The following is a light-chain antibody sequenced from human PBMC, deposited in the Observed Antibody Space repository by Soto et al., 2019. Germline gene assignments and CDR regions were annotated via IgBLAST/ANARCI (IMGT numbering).Light chain of an antibody. J-gene: IGKJ2*01. CDR2: GAS. Sequence: EIVLTQSPGTLSLSPGERATLSCRASQSVSSSYLAWYQQKPGQAPRLLMYGASSRATGIPDRFSGSGSGTEFTLTIIRLEPEDFAVYYCQQYGSSPPYTFGQGTKLEIK. V-gene: IGKV3-20*01. CDR3: QQYGSSPPYT. CDR1: QSVSSSY.